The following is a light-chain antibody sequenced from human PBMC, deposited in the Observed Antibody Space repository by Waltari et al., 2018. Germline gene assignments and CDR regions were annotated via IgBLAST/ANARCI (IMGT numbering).Light chain of an antibody. CDR3: SSSTFTTLI. V-gene: IGLV2-14*03. Sequence: QSALTQPASVSGSPGQSITISCTGTSSDVGAYDYVSWYQQHPGKAPKLMIYDVSSRPSGVSNRFSGSKSGNTASLTISGLKTEDEADYYCSSSTFTTLIFGGGTKLTVL. J-gene: IGLJ2*01. CDR1: SSDVGAYDY. CDR2: DVS.